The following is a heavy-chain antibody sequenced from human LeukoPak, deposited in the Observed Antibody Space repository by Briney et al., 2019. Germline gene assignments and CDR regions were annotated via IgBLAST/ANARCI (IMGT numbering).Heavy chain of an antibody. CDR3: ARQYSSSWYWWFDP. CDR2: IYSSGNT. Sequence: PSETLSLTCTVSGGSISSYYWSWIRQPPGKGLEWIGYIYSSGNTDYNPSLKSRVTISVDTSKSQFSLKLSSVTAADTAIYYCARQYSSSWYWWFDPWGQGTLVTVSS. CDR1: GGSISSYY. V-gene: IGHV4-59*01. J-gene: IGHJ5*02. D-gene: IGHD6-13*01.